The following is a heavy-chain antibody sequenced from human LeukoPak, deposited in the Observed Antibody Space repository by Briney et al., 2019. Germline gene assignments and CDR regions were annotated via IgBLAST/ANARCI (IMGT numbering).Heavy chain of an antibody. CDR1: GYTLTELS. CDR2: FDPEDGET. J-gene: IGHJ4*02. CDR3: AQYYYDSRVFDY. V-gene: IGHV1-24*01. D-gene: IGHD3-22*01. Sequence: ASVKVSCKVSGYTLTELSMHWVRQAPGKGLEWMGGFDPEDGETIYAQKFQGRVTMTEDTSTDTAYMELSSLRSEDTAVYYCAQYYYDSRVFDYWGQGTLVTVSS.